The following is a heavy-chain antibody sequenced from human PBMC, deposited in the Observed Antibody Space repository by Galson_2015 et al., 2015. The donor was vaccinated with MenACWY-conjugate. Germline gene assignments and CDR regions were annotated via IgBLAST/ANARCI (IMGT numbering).Heavy chain of an antibody. CDR2: LSGSGDKT. V-gene: IGHV3-23*01. D-gene: IGHD6-19*01. CDR1: GFTFSNYA. J-gene: IGHJ5*02. Sequence: SQRLSCAASGFTFSNYAMGWVRQASGKGLEWVSGLSGSGDKTFYEESVQGRFTISRDNSQNPLHLQMSSLRAEDTAVYYCAKAQSIGWYVGYDYFDPWGQGALVTVSS. CDR3: AKAQSIGWYVGYDYFDP.